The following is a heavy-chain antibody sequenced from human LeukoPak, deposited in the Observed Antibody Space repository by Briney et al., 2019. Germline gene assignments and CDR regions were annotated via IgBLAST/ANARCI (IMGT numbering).Heavy chain of an antibody. J-gene: IGHJ4*02. CDR2: ISYDGSNK. CDR1: GFTFSSYA. Sequence: GGSLRLSCAASGFTFSSYAMHWVRQAPGKGLEWVAVISYDGSNKYYADSVKGRFTISRDNSKNTLYLQMNSLRAEDTAVYYCASPGTVVTSCEYYFDYWGQGTLVTVSS. CDR3: ASPGTVVTSCEYYFDY. D-gene: IGHD4-23*01. V-gene: IGHV3-30*01.